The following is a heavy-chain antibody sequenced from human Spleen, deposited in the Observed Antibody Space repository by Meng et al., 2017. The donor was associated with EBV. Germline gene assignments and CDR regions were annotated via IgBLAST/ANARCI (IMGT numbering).Heavy chain of an antibody. J-gene: IGHJ4*02. V-gene: IGHV2-5*02. CDR3: AHRAGYSYGFSYFDS. D-gene: IGHD5-18*01. Sequence: HTTLTQSGPTLVNPHQTLTLTCTFSGSSLSTHGLSVGWVRQHPGKALEWLALIYWDGNKHYRPSLRTRLTITKDTSKNQVVLSMTNVDPVDTATYFCAHRAGYSYGFSYFDSWGQGTLVTVSS. CDR1: GSSLSTHGLS. CDR2: IYWDGNK.